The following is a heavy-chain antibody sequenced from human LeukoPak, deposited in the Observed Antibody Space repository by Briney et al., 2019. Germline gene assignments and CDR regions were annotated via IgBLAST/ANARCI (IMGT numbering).Heavy chain of an antibody. Sequence: GTSVKVSCKASGGTFSSYAISWVRQAPGQGPEWIGGIIPIFGTANYAQKFQGRVTITADKSTSTAYMELSSLRSEDTAVYYCARGPLGIVGATIADYWGQGTLVTVSS. CDR3: ARGPLGIVGATIADY. CDR1: GGTFSSYA. V-gene: IGHV1-69*06. D-gene: IGHD1-26*01. CDR2: IIPIFGTA. J-gene: IGHJ4*02.